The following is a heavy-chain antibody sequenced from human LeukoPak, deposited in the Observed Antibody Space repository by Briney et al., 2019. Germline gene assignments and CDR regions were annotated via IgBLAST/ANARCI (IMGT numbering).Heavy chain of an antibody. CDR1: GGSFSGYY. Sequence: SETLSLTCAVYGGSFSGYYWSWIRQPPGKGLEWIREINHSGSTNYNPSLKGRVTISVDTSKNQFSLKLSSVTAADTAVYYCARSRMVRGVTTALGPKSPHGMDVWGKGTTVTVSS. J-gene: IGHJ6*04. CDR3: ARSRMVRGVTTALGPKSPHGMDV. D-gene: IGHD3-10*01. V-gene: IGHV4-34*01. CDR2: INHSGST.